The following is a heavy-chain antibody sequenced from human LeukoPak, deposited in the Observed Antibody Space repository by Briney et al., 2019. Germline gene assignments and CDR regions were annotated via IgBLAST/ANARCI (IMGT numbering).Heavy chain of an antibody. CDR1: GFTFNNAW. CDR3: ARRAGAYSHPYDY. V-gene: IGHV3-23*01. Sequence: GGSLRLSCAASGFTFNNAWMSWVRQAPGKGLEWVSAVSGSGAYTYYADSVKGRFTISRDNSKNTLYLQMNSLRAEDTAVYYCARRAGAYSHPYDYWGQGTLVTVSS. D-gene: IGHD4/OR15-4a*01. J-gene: IGHJ4*02. CDR2: VSGSGAYT.